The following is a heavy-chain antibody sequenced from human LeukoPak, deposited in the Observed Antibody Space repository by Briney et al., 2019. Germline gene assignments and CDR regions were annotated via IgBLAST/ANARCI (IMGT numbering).Heavy chain of an antibody. V-gene: IGHV3-33*01. Sequence: PGGSLRLSCAASGFTFSSYGMHWVRQAPGKGLEWVAVIWYDGSNKYYADSVKGRFTISRDNSKNTLYLQMNSLRAEDTAVYYCARGRSLSPDSYHMDVWGKGTTVTVSS. J-gene: IGHJ6*03. D-gene: IGHD3-16*02. CDR2: IWYDGSNK. CDR3: ARGRSLSPDSYHMDV. CDR1: GFTFSSYG.